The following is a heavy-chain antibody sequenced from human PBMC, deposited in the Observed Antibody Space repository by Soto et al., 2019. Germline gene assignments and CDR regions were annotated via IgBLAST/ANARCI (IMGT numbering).Heavy chain of an antibody. D-gene: IGHD3-9*01. CDR3: ASWPQSHYDIVTGLG. V-gene: IGHV3-30-3*01. CDR2: ISYDGSNK. Sequence: PGGSLRLSCAASGFTFSSYAMHWVRQAPGKGLEWVAVISYDGSNKYYADSVKGRFTISRDNSKNTLYLQTNSLKAEDTTVYYCASWPQSHYDIVTGLGWGHWTVVTV. J-gene: IGHJ3*01. CDR1: GFTFSSYA.